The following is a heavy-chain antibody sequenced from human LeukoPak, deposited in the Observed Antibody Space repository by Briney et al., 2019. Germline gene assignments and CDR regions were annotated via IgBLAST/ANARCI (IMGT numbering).Heavy chain of an antibody. CDR2: TYPGDSDT. J-gene: IGHJ4*02. Sequence: GESLKISCKGSGYTFTNSWIGWVRQTPGKGLEWMGSTYPGDSDTRYSPSFQGQATISVDKSSSTAYLQWSSLKASNTAMYYCTIRAYSYEYFDFWGQGTLVTVSS. V-gene: IGHV5-51*01. CDR1: GYTFTNSW. D-gene: IGHD5-18*01. CDR3: TIRAYSYEYFDF.